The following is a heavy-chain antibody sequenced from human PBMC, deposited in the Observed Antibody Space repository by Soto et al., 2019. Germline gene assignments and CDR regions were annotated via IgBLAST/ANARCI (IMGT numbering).Heavy chain of an antibody. CDR1: GYAFASHD. CDR3: ARYGFGGDYYDSSGYPNWFDP. V-gene: IGHV1-8*01. J-gene: IGHJ5*02. Sequence: GASVKVSCKASGYAFASHDINWVRQASGQGPEWMGWMNPNSGSTGYAQKFQGRVTLTRNTSKNQFSLKLSSVTAADTAVYYCARYGFGGDYYDSSGYPNWFDPWGQGTLVTVSS. D-gene: IGHD3-22*01. CDR2: MNPNSGST.